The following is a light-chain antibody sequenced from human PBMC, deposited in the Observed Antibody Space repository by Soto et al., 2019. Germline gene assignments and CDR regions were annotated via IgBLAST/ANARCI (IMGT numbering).Light chain of an antibody. CDR3: QQYNKWPPIT. CDR2: GAS. Sequence: EIVMTQSPATLSVSPGERATLSCRASQSVSANLAWYQQKSGQAPRLLIYGASTRATGIPARFSGSGSGTDFTLTISSLQSEDFAVYYCQQYNKWPPITFGQGTRLEIK. V-gene: IGKV3-15*01. CDR1: QSVSAN. J-gene: IGKJ5*01.